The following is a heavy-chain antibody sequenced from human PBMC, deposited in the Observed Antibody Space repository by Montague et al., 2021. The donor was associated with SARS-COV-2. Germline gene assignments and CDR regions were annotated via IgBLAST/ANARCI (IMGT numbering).Heavy chain of an antibody. D-gene: IGHD3-10*01. J-gene: IGHJ4*02. V-gene: IGHV3-11*01. CDR3: ARVLLGVSHGDY. CDR1: GFTLSDYY. CDR2: ISNTGLDI. Sequence: SLRLSCAASGFTLSDYYMSWIRQAPGEGLEWLSYISNTGLDIKYGDSVKGRFTVSRDIAKNTPYLQMDSLGAEDTAVYYCARVLLGVSHGDYWGQGTLVTVSS.